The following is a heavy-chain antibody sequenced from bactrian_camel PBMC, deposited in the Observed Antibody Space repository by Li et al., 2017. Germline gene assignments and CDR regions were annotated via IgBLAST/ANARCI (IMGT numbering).Heavy chain of an antibody. V-gene: IGHV3S1*01. CDR2: ITTGTGNT. Sequence: QVQLVESGGGSVQPGGSLRLSCVASAYTGGPFHMAYFRQAPGKEREGVATITTGTGNTDYADSVKGRFTISQDGAENTVYLQMNNLQPEDTATYYCAEGRGSRGEHCYSLNYWGQGTQVTVS. CDR3: AEGRGSRGEHCYSLNY. CDR1: AYTGGPFH. D-gene: IGHD6*01. J-gene: IGHJ4*01.